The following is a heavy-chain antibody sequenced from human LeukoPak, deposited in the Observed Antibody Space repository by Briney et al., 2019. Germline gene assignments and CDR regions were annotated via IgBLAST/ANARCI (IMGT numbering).Heavy chain of an antibody. CDR3: AKASTVLKPIDS. V-gene: IGHV3-23*01. CDR1: GFTFSAYA. D-gene: IGHD1-14*01. Sequence: HPGGSLRLSCAAPGFTFSAYAMNWVRQAPGKGLEWVSAISPIGSRTYYADSVKGRFTISRDNSKNTLYLQMNSLRAGDTAIYYCAKASTVLKPIDSWGQGTLVTVSS. CDR2: ISPIGSRT. J-gene: IGHJ4*02.